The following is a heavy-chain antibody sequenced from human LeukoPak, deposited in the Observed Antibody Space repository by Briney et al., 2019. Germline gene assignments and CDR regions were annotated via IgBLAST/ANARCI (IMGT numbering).Heavy chain of an antibody. CDR1: GGSITSYY. CDR3: AREFHY. CDR2: VSYSGST. Sequence: PSETLSLTCTVSGGSITSYYWSWIRQPPGKGLEWIGYVSYSGSTNYNPSLKSRVTISVDTSKNQFSLKLSSVTAADTAVYYCAREFHYWGQGTLVTVSS. V-gene: IGHV4-59*01. J-gene: IGHJ4*02.